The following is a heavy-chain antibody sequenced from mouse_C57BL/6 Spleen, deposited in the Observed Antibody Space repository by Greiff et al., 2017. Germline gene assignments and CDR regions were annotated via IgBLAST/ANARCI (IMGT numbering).Heavy chain of an antibody. CDR1: GYSFTGYF. CDR2: INPYNGDT. D-gene: IGHD2-4*01. Sequence: EVQLQQSGPELVKPGDSVKISCKASGYSFTGYFMNWVMQSHGKSLEWIGRINPYNGDTFYNQKFKGKATLTVDKSSSTAHMELRSLTSEDSAVYYCARGGFYYDYDGGYAMDYWGQGTSVTVSS. J-gene: IGHJ4*01. CDR3: ARGGFYYDYDGGYAMDY. V-gene: IGHV1-20*01.